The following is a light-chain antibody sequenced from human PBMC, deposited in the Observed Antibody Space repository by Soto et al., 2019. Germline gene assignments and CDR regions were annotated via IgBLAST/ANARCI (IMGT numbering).Light chain of an antibody. CDR1: LNIGDS. CDR3: QQLRMYPST. V-gene: IGKV1-9*01. J-gene: IGKJ4*01. Sequence: DIEMTQSPSSLSASVGDRVTITCRASLNIGDSLSWFQQKAGKPPTQLIYAASTLYGGVPSRFSGSGSGTDFALTITSLQAEDFATYYCQQLRMYPSTFGGGTKVDI. CDR2: AAS.